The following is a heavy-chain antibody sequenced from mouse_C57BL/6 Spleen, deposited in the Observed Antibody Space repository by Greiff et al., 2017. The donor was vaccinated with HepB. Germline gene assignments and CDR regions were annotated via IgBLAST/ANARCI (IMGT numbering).Heavy chain of an antibody. CDR2: INPNNGGT. J-gene: IGHJ2*01. V-gene: IGHV1-26*01. CDR3: ASPYYYGSGY. CDR1: GYTFTDYY. Sequence: VQLQQSGPELVKPGASVKISCKASGYTFTDYYMNWVKQSHGKSLEWIGDINPNNGGTSYNQKFKGKATLTVDKSSSTAYMELRSLTSEDSAVYYCASPYYYGSGYWGQGTTLTVSS. D-gene: IGHD1-1*01.